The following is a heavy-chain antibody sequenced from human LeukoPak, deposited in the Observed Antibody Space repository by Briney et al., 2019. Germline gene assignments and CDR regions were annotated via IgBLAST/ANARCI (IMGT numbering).Heavy chain of an antibody. CDR3: AKVYTYGDS. CDR2: INWNGGST. CDR1: GFTFDDYG. J-gene: IGHJ4*02. D-gene: IGHD5-18*01. Sequence: PGGSLRLSCAASGFTFDDYGMSWVRQAPGKGLEWVSGINWNGGSTGYADSVKGRFTISRDNSKNTLYLQMNSLRAEDTAVYYCAKVYTYGDSWGQGTLVTVSS. V-gene: IGHV3-20*04.